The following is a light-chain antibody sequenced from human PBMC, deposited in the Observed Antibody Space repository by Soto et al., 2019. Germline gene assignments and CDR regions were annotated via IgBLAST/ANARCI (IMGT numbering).Light chain of an antibody. V-gene: IGLV2-14*03. J-gene: IGLJ1*01. CDR1: SSDVGGYNF. Sequence: QSALTQPASVSGSPGQSITISCTGTSSDVGGYNFVSWYQQHPGKAPKLMIFEVSHRPSGVSDCFSGSKSGNTASLTISGLQAEDEADYYCSSYTSSITYVFGTGTKLTVL. CDR2: EVS. CDR3: SSYTSSITYV.